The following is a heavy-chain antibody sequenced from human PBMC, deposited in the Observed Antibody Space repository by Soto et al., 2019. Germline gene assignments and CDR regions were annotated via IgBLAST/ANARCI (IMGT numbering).Heavy chain of an antibody. D-gene: IGHD3-3*01. CDR3: ARVPTYYDFWSGYSGGYYSDY. V-gene: IGHV4-59*01. J-gene: IGHJ4*02. Sequence: PSETLSLTCTVSGGSISSYYWSWIRQPPGKGLEWIGYIYYSGSTNYNPSLKSRVTISVDTSKNQFSLKLRSVTAADTAVYYCARVPTYYDFWSGYSGGYYSDYWGQATLATASS. CDR1: GGSISSYY. CDR2: IYYSGST.